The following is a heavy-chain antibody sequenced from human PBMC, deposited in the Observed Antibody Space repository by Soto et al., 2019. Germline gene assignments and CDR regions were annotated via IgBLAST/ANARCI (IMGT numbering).Heavy chain of an antibody. V-gene: IGHV3-74*01. Sequence: GGSLRLSCAASGFTFSSYWMHWVRQAPGKGLVWVSRINSDGSSTSYADSVKGRFTISRDNAKNTLYLQMNSLRAEDTAVYYCARVGITMVRGVVAFDIWGQGTMVTVSS. D-gene: IGHD3-10*01. J-gene: IGHJ3*02. CDR3: ARVGITMVRGVVAFDI. CDR1: GFTFSSYW. CDR2: INSDGSST.